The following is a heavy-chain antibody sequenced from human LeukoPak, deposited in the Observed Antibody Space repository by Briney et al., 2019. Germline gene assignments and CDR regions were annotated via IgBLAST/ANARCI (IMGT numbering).Heavy chain of an antibody. J-gene: IGHJ4*02. Sequence: GGSLRLSCAASGFSFSNAWMTWVRQAPGKGLEWVGRIKSKAHGGTTDYAAPVKGRFTISRDDSKNTLYLQTNGLKTEDTAVYYCAQHDYADYWGQGTLVTVSS. CDR3: AQHDYADY. CDR1: GFSFSNAW. CDR2: IKSKAHGGTT. V-gene: IGHV3-15*01.